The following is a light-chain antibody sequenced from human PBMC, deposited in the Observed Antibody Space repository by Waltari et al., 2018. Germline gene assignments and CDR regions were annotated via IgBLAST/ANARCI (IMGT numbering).Light chain of an antibody. V-gene: IGLV2-8*01. CDR3: SSYGGSDNLV. CDR1: SSDGGGYNY. Sequence: QSALTQPPSASGSPGQSVTISCTGSSSDGGGYNYLSWYQQYPGKAPKLMIYDVNKRPSGFPDRFSVSKSGNTDSLTVSGLQTDDEADYYCSSYGGSDNLVFGGGTKLTVL. J-gene: IGLJ2*01. CDR2: DVN.